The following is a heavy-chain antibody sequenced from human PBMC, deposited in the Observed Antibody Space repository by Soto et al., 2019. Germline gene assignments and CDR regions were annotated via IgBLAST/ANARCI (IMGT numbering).Heavy chain of an antibody. Sequence: GGSLRLSCPPPGFTFSSYAMSWVRQAPEKGLEWVSAISGSGGSTYYADSVKGRFTISRDNSKNTLYLQMNSLRAEDTAVYYCAKGPDIVVVVAAHYFDYWGQGTLVTVSS. CDR1: GFTFSSYA. CDR3: AKGPDIVVVVAAHYFDY. D-gene: IGHD2-15*01. CDR2: ISGSGGST. V-gene: IGHV3-23*01. J-gene: IGHJ4*02.